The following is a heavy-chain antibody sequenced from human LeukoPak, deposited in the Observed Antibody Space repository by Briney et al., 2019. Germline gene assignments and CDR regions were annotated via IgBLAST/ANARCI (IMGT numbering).Heavy chain of an antibody. CDR3: ARDGGSYYWDYYMDV. CDR1: GFTFSNYW. D-gene: IGHD1-26*01. J-gene: IGHJ6*03. V-gene: IGHV3-21*01. CDR2: ISSSSSYI. Sequence: PGGSLRLSCAASGFTFSNYWMHWVRQAPGKGLVWVSSISSSSSYIYYADSVKGRFTISRDNAKNSLYLQMNSLRAEDTAVYYCARDGGSYYWDYYMDVWGKGTTVTVSS.